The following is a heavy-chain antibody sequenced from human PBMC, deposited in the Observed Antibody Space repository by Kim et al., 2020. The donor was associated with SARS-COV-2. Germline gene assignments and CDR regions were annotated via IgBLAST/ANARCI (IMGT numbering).Heavy chain of an antibody. V-gene: IGHV1-2*04. CDR3: AREGRRYYDILTGAPRPPKSYYYGMDV. CDR2: INPNSGGT. D-gene: IGHD3-9*01. J-gene: IGHJ6*02. CDR1: GYTFTGYY. Sequence: ASVKVSCKASGYTFTGYYMHWVRQAPGQGLEWMGWINPNSGGTNYAQKFQGWVTMTRDTSISTAYMELSRLRSDDTAVYYCAREGRRYYDILTGAPRPPKSYYYGMDVWGQGTTVTVSS.